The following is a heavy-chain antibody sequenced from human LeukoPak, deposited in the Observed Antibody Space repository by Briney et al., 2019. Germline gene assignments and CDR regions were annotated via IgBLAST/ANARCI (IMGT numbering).Heavy chain of an antibody. Sequence: SETLSLTSTVSGGSISSYYWSWIRQPPGKGLEWIGYIYYSGSTNYNPSLKSRVTISVDTSKNQFSLKLSSVTAADTAVYYRAREQPSSSPTWGAFDIWGQGTMVTVSS. CDR1: GGSISSYY. V-gene: IGHV4-59*01. D-gene: IGHD6-13*01. J-gene: IGHJ3*02. CDR3: AREQPSSSPTWGAFDI. CDR2: IYYSGST.